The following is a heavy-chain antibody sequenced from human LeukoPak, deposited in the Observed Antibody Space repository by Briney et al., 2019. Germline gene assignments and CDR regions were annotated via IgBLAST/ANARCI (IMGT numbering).Heavy chain of an antibody. CDR2: ISSSSSYI. J-gene: IGHJ4*02. CDR3: ARFPSSLGSSGYSYYFDY. V-gene: IGHV3-21*04. Sequence: GGSLRLSCAASGFTFSSYSMNWVRQAPGKGLEWVSSISSSSSYIYYADSVKGRFTISRDNAKNSLYLQMNSLRAEDTAVYYCARFPSSLGSSGYSYYFDYWGQGTLVTVSS. D-gene: IGHD3-22*01. CDR1: GFTFSSYS.